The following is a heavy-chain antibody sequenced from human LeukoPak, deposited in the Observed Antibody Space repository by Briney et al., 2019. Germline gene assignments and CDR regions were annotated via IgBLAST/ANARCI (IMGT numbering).Heavy chain of an antibody. Sequence: GGSLRLSCAASGFTFSTYGMHWVRQAPGKGLEWVAFIRYDESNQYYADSVKGRFTIYRDNSKNTLYLQMNSLSAEATAVYYCAKDGDGYSRSWSFESWGQGTLVTVSS. CDR1: GFTFSTYG. J-gene: IGHJ4*02. D-gene: IGHD6-13*01. CDR2: IRYDESNQ. V-gene: IGHV3-30*02. CDR3: AKDGDGYSRSWSFES.